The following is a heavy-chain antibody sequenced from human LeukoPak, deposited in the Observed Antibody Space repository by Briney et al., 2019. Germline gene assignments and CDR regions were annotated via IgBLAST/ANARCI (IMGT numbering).Heavy chain of an antibody. CDR2: INHSGST. CDR1: GGSFSGDY. CDR3: AREKRSGCSSTSCLLNWFDP. J-gene: IGHJ5*02. D-gene: IGHD2-2*01. Sequence: SETLSLTCGVYGGSFSGDYWSWIRQPPGKGLEWIGEINHSGSTNYNPSLKSRVTISVDTSKNQFSLKLSSVTAADTAVYYCAREKRSGCSSTSCLLNWFDPWGQGTLDTVSS. V-gene: IGHV4-34*01.